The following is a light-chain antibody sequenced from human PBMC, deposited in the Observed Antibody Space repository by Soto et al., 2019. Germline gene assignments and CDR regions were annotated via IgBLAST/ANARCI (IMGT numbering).Light chain of an antibody. V-gene: IGLV2-14*01. Sequence: QSVLTQHASVSGSPGQSITISCTGTSSDVGGYNYVAWYQQHPGKAPKLMIYEVSNRPSGVSNRFSASKSGNTASLTISRLQAEDEADYYCTSYTSSSPYVFGNGTKVTLL. CDR2: EVS. J-gene: IGLJ1*01. CDR3: TSYTSSSPYV. CDR1: SSDVGGYNY.